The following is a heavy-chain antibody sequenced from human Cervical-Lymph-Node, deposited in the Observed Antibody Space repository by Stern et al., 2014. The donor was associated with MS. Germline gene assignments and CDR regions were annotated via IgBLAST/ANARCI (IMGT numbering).Heavy chain of an antibody. CDR1: GFTFTSYS. CDR3: MRGQGDY. V-gene: IGHV3-48*02. J-gene: IGHJ4*02. Sequence: EVQLVESGGGLVQPGESLRLSCAASGFTFTSYSMNWVRQAPGKGLEWVSYVSTTGTSMSYADSVKGRFTISRDNAKNSLFLQMNTLRDEDTAVYYCMRGQGDYWGQGSLVAVSS. CDR2: VSTTGTSM.